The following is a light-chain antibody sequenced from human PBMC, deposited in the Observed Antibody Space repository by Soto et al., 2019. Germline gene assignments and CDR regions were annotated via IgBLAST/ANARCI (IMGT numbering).Light chain of an antibody. CDR1: QSVSSN. Sequence: EIVMTQSPATLSVSPGERATLACRASQSVSSNLAWYQQKPGQAPRLLIYGASTRATGLPVRFSGSGSGTEFTLTISSLQSEDFAVYYCQQYHNWPPYTFGQGTKLQIK. V-gene: IGKV3-15*01. CDR2: GAS. J-gene: IGKJ2*01. CDR3: QQYHNWPPYT.